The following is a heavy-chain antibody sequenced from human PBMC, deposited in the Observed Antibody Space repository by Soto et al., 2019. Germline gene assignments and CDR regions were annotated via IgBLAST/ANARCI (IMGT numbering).Heavy chain of an antibody. CDR3: ARVLGYCSGGNCPVWLDP. Sequence: PSETLSLTCTVSGGSISRSSYYWVWIRQPPGKGLEWIGYIFYNGSTYYNPSLRSRVTIYVDTSKNQFSLKLSSVTAADTAVYYCARVLGYCSGGNCPVWLDPWGQGTLVTVS. J-gene: IGHJ5*02. CDR1: GGSISRSSYY. D-gene: IGHD2-15*01. V-gene: IGHV4-39*01. CDR2: IFYNGST.